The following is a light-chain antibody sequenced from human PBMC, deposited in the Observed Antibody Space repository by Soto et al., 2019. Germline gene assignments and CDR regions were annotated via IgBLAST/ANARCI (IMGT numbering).Light chain of an antibody. J-gene: IGKJ1*01. CDR2: GAS. V-gene: IGKV3-15*01. Sequence: ETVMTQSPATLSVSPGERATLSCRASQSVSSYLAWYQQKPGQAPRLLIYGASTRATGIPARFSGSGSGTEFTLTISSLQSEDFAVYYCQQYNNWPRTFGQGTKVDIK. CDR3: QQYNNWPRT. CDR1: QSVSSY.